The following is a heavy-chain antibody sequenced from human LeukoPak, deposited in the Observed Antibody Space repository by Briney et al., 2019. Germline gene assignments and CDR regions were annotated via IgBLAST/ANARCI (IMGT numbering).Heavy chain of an antibody. D-gene: IGHD4-23*01. CDR1: GFTFSSYS. J-gene: IGHJ4*02. Sequence: GGSLRLSCAASGFTFSSYSMNWVRQAPGKGLEWVSSISGSSSYIYYADSVKGRFTISRGNAKNSLYLQMNSLRAEDTAVYYCARDPTVVTLDYWGQGTLVTVSS. V-gene: IGHV3-21*01. CDR3: ARDPTVVTLDY. CDR2: ISGSSSYI.